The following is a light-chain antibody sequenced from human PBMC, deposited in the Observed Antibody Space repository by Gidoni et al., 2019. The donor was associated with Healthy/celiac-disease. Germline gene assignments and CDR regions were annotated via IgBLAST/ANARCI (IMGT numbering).Light chain of an antibody. CDR2: DVT. V-gene: IGLV2-11*01. CDR3: CSYAASYTRV. CDR1: SSDVGSYNY. Sequence: QSALTQPRPVSGSPGQSVTISCTGTSSDVGSYNYVSWYKQHPGKSPKLMIYDVTKRPSRVPDRFSGSKSGNTASLTISGLQAEDEADYYCCSYAASYTRVFGGGTSLTVL. J-gene: IGLJ3*02.